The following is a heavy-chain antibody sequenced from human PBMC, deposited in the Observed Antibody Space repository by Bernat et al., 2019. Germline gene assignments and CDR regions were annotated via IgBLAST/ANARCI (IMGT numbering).Heavy chain of an antibody. D-gene: IGHD3-22*01. CDR1: GYSISSGYY. J-gene: IGHJ4*02. CDR3: ARAITMIVGTSHFDY. Sequence: QVQLQESGPGLVKPSETLSLTCAVSGYSISSGYYWGWIRQPPGKGLEWIGSIYHSGSTYYNPSLKSRVTISVDTSKNQFSLKLSSVTAADTAVYYCARAITMIVGTSHFDYWGQGTLVTVSS. CDR2: IYHSGST. V-gene: IGHV4-38-2*01.